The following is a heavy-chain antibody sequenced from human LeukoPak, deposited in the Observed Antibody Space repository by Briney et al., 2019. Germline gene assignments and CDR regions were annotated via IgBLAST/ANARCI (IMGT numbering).Heavy chain of an antibody. Sequence: GGSLRLSCAASGFTFTSHIMNWVRQAPGKGLEWVSSISGSSNFIYHADSVKGRFTISRDNAKNSLYLQMNSLRAEDTAVYYCARELGTTSDYWGQGTLVTVSS. CDR1: GFTFTSHI. D-gene: IGHD4-17*01. CDR2: ISGSSNFI. CDR3: ARELGTTSDY. V-gene: IGHV3-21*01. J-gene: IGHJ4*02.